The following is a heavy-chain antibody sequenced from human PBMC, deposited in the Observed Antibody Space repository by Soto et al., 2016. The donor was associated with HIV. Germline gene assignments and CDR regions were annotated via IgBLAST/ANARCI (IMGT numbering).Heavy chain of an antibody. J-gene: IGHJ4*02. Sequence: EVQLMESGGGLVQVGGSLRLSCAASGFTFSNYWMHWVRQVPGKGLVWVSRINSDGGSANYADSIKGRFTISRDNAKNTLYLQMNSLRAEDTAVYYCARDWGDFDWLYYPQSGPFDYWGQGTPVTVSS. CDR1: GFTFSNYW. CDR2: INSDGGSA. CDR3: ARDWGDFDWLYYPQSGPFDY. D-gene: IGHD3-9*01. V-gene: IGHV3-74*01.